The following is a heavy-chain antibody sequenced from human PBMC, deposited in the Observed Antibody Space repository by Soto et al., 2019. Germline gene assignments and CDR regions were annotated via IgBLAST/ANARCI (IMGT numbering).Heavy chain of an antibody. Sequence: SETLSLTCTVSGGSISSYYWSWIRQPPGKGLEWIGYIYYSGSTNYNPSLKSRVTISVDTSKNQFSLKLSSVTAADTAVYYCARRIRENIVVVPAAQRWAYYYYMDVWGKGTTVTVSS. J-gene: IGHJ6*03. CDR3: ARRIRENIVVVPAAQRWAYYYYMDV. CDR1: GGSISSYY. V-gene: IGHV4-59*01. D-gene: IGHD2-2*01. CDR2: IYYSGST.